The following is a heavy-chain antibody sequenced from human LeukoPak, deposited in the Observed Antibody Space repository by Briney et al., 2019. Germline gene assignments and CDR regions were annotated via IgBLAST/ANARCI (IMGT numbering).Heavy chain of an antibody. CDR3: ARVAAIFGVVITRIDY. Sequence: GGSLRLPCAASGFTFSSYSMNWVRQAPGKGLEWVSSISSSGSYIYYADSVKGRFTISRDNAKNSLYLQMNSLRAEDTAVYYCARVAAIFGVVITRIDYWGQGTLVTVSS. J-gene: IGHJ4*02. CDR1: GFTFSSYS. V-gene: IGHV3-21*01. CDR2: ISSSGSYI. D-gene: IGHD3-3*01.